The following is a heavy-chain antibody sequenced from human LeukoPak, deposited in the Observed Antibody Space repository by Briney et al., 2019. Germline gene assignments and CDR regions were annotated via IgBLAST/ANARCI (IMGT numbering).Heavy chain of an antibody. J-gene: IGHJ3*02. CDR3: ARDALRYFDWLPGSGAFDI. CDR2: ISSSSSTI. Sequence: PGGSLRLSCAASGFTFSSYSMNWVRQAPGKGLEWVSYISSSSSTIYYADSVKGRFTISRDNAKNSLYLQMNSLRAEDTAVYYCARDALRYFDWLPGSGAFDIWGQGTMVTVSS. CDR1: GFTFSSYS. D-gene: IGHD3-9*01. V-gene: IGHV3-48*01.